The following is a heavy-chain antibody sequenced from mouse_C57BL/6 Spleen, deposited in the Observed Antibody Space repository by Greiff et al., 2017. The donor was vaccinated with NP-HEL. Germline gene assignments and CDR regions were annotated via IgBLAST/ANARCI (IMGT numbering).Heavy chain of an antibody. J-gene: IGHJ2*01. V-gene: IGHV1-55*01. Sequence: QVQLQQPGAELVKPGASVKMSCKASGYTFTSYWITWVKQRPGQGLEWIGDIYPGSGSTNYNEKFKSKATLTVDTSSSTAYMQLSSLTSEDSAVYYCARGGRGYDRSFDYWGQGTTLTVSS. CDR1: GYTFTSYW. CDR3: ARGGRGYDRSFDY. CDR2: IYPGSGST. D-gene: IGHD2-2*01.